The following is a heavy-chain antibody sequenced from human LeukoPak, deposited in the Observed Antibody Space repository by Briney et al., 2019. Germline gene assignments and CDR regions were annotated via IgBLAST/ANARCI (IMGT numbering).Heavy chain of an antibody. Sequence: SQTLSLTCTVSGGSISSGDYYWCWIRQPPGKGLEWIGYIYYSGSTNYNPSLKSRVTISVDTSKNQFSLKLSSVTAADTAVYYCARVDRTGSQGNWFDPWGQGTLVTVSS. CDR3: ARVDRTGSQGNWFDP. CDR2: IYYSGST. J-gene: IGHJ5*02. V-gene: IGHV4-30-4*01. CDR1: GGSISSGDYY. D-gene: IGHD1-26*01.